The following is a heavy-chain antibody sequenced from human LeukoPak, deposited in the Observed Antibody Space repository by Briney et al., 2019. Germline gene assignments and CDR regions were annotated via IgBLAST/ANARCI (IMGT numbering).Heavy chain of an antibody. V-gene: IGHV1-18*01. CDR1: GGTFSSYA. Sequence: ASVKVSCKASGGTFSSYAISWVRQAPGQGLEWMGWISAYNGNTNYAQKLQGRVTMTTDTSTSTAYMELRSLRSDDTAVYYCARDFYYGSGSDWGQGTLVTVSS. CDR2: ISAYNGNT. D-gene: IGHD3-10*01. J-gene: IGHJ4*02. CDR3: ARDFYYGSGSD.